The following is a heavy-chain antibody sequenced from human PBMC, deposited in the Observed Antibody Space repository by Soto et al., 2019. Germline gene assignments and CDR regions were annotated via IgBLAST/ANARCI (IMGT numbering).Heavy chain of an antibody. V-gene: IGHV1-69*13. CDR3: ALSPPPAAAGLGGFDP. CDR1: GGTFSSYA. D-gene: IGHD6-13*01. Sequence: SVKVSCKASGGTFSSYAISWVRQAPGQGLEWMGGIIPIFGTANYAQKFQGRVTITADESTSTAYMELSSLRSEDTAVYYCALSPPPAAAGLGGFDPWGQGTLVTVSS. J-gene: IGHJ5*02. CDR2: IIPIFGTA.